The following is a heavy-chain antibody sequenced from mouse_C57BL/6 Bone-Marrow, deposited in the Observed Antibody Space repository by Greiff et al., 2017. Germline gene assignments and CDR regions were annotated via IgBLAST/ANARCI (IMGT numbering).Heavy chain of an antibody. Sequence: EVQVVESGGGLVQPGESLKLSCESNEYEFPSHDMSWVRKTPEKRLELVAAINSDGGSTYYPNTMERRFIITRDNTKKTLYLQMSSLRSEDTALYYCARHYSNSYAMDYWGQGTSVTVSS. D-gene: IGHD2-5*01. V-gene: IGHV5-2*01. J-gene: IGHJ4*01. CDR1: EYEFPSHD. CDR2: INSDGGST. CDR3: ARHYSNSYAMDY.